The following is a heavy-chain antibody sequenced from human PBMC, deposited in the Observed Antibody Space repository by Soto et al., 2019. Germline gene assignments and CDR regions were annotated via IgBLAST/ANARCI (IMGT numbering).Heavy chain of an antibody. D-gene: IGHD2-2*01. J-gene: IGHJ4*02. Sequence: GGSLRLSCAASGFTFSSYGMHWVRQAPGKGLEWVAVISYDGSNKYYADSVKGRFTISRDNSKNTLYLQMNSLRAEDTAVYYCAKGTLYCSSTSCYAVYFDYWGQGTLVTVSS. CDR1: GFTFSSYG. V-gene: IGHV3-30*18. CDR2: ISYDGSNK. CDR3: AKGTLYCSSTSCYAVYFDY.